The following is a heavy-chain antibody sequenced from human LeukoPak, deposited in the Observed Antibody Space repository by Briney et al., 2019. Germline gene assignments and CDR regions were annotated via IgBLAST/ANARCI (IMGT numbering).Heavy chain of an antibody. CDR3: AREYSSSWGGAFDI. J-gene: IGHJ3*02. CDR1: GFTFSSYA. D-gene: IGHD6-6*01. Sequence: GGSLRLSCAASGFTFSSYAMSWVRQAPGKGLEWVSAISGSGGSTYYADSVKGRFTISRDNAKNSLYLQMNSLRAEDTAVYYCAREYSSSWGGAFDIWGQGTMVTVSS. V-gene: IGHV3-23*01. CDR2: ISGSGGST.